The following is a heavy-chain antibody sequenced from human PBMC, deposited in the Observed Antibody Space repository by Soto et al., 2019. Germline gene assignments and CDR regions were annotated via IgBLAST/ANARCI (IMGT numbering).Heavy chain of an antibody. CDR3: ARVLESYYYESSQPYFDY. CDR2: IYYSGST. D-gene: IGHD3-22*01. CDR1: VGSIRSCSYY. J-gene: IGHJ4*02. V-gene: IGHV4-31*03. Sequence: LSLTGTFSVGSIRSCSYYWSWIRQHPGKGLEWIGYIYYSGSTYYNPSLKSRVTISVDTSKNQFSLKLSSVTAADTAVYYCARVLESYYYESSQPYFDYWGQGILVTVSS.